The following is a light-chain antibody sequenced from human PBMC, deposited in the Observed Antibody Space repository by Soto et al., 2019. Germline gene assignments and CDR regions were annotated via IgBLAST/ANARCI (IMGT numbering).Light chain of an antibody. CDR2: KAS. J-gene: IGKJ1*01. CDR3: QHYNSYSEA. Sequence: DIQMTKSPSTLTASVGGRVTITYRASQTISSWLAWYQQKPGKAPKLLIYKASTLKSGVPSRFSGSGSGTEFTLTISSLQPDDFATYYCQHYNSYSEAFGQGTKVDIK. CDR1: QTISSW. V-gene: IGKV1-5*03.